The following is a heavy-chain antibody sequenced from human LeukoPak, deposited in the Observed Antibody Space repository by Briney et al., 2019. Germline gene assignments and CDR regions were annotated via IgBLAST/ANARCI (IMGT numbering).Heavy chain of an antibody. D-gene: IGHD1-26*01. CDR2: IHPSGST. J-gene: IGHJ4*02. CDR3: ARGLDTYKSGVD. CDR1: GGSISGYY. Sequence: SETLSLTCTVSGGSISGYYCTWIRQPPGKGLEWIGEIHPSGSTNYNPSLMSRVTLSLDTSKNQFSLRLNSVTAADTAVYFCARGLDTYKSGVDWGQGTLVTVSS. V-gene: IGHV4-34*01.